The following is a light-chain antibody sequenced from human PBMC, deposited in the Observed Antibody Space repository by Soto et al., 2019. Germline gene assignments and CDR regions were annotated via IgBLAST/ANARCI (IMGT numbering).Light chain of an antibody. J-gene: IGKJ5*01. CDR3: QQYNNWSHT. Sequence: EIVMTQSPVTLSVSPGERATLSCRASQSVSSNLAWYQQKPGQAPRLLFYGASTRATGIPARFSGGGSGTEFTLTVSSLQSEDFALYYCQQYNNWSHTFGQGTRLEIK. CDR2: GAS. V-gene: IGKV3-15*01. CDR1: QSVSSN.